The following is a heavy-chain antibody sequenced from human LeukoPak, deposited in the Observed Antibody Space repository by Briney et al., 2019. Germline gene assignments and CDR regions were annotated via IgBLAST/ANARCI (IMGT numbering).Heavy chain of an antibody. J-gene: IGHJ6*03. CDR2: IKSKTDGGTT. CDR1: GFTFSNAW. V-gene: IGHV3-15*01. Sequence: GGSLRLSCAASGFTFSNAWMSWVRQAPGKGLEWVGRIKSKTDGGTTDYAAPVKGRFTISRDDSKNTLYLQMNSLKTEDTAVYYCTTVANYYDSSGYYYPTYYYYYYMDVWGKGTTVTVSS. CDR3: TTVANYYDSSGYYYPTYYYYYYMDV. D-gene: IGHD3-22*01.